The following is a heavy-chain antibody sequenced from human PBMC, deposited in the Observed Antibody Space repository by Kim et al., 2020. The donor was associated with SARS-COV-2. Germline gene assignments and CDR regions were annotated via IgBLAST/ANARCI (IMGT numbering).Heavy chain of an antibody. V-gene: IGHV5-51*01. CDR3: AREQWLYAFDI. D-gene: IGHD6-19*01. CDR2: T. J-gene: IGHJ3*02. Sequence: TKSRPSLQGQVTISADKSISTAYLQWSSLKASDTAMYYCAREQWLYAFDIWGQGTMVTVSS.